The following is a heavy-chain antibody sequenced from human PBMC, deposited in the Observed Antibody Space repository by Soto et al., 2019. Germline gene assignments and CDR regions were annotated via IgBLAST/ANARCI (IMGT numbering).Heavy chain of an antibody. CDR1: GFIFAVYA. J-gene: IGHJ6*04. Sequence: GGSLRLSCTASGFIFAVYAMAWFRQSPGKGLEWVGFIRAKAFRGTTEYAAAVEGRFTISRYVSKSIASLEMNTLQAHDTAMYYCASEAGRISRLRGHVDVRIRGSAVTVSA. V-gene: IGHV3-49*03. CDR3: ASEAGRISRLRGHVDV. CDR2: IRAKAFRGTT. D-gene: IGHD3-10*01.